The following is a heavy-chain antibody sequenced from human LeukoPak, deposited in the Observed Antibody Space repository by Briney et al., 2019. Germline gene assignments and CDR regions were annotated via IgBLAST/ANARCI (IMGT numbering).Heavy chain of an antibody. CDR2: IHTSGST. CDR1: GGSISSYY. V-gene: IGHV4-4*07. J-gene: IGHJ6*03. D-gene: IGHD2-2*01. Sequence: SETLSLTCTVSGGSISSYYWSWIRQPAGKGLEWIGRIHTSGSTNYNPSLKSRVTMSVDTSKNQFSLKLSSVTAADTAVYYCARGVNIVVVPAAVYYYYMDVWGKGTTVTVSS. CDR3: ARGVNIVVVPAAVYYYYMDV.